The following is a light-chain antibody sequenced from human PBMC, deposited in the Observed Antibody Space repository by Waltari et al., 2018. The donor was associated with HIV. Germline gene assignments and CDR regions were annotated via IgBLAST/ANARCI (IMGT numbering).Light chain of an antibody. CDR2: WNK. Sequence: QSVLTQPPSATGTPGQRVTISCSGSSSNIGTNYVHWYQQLPGTTPKLLISWNKPRPSAAPDRFAASKSGTSASLAIRGLRSEDEGDYYCAAWDDSLGGRGLFGGGTRLTVL. V-gene: IGLV1-47*01. CDR3: AAWDDSLGGRGL. CDR1: SSNIGTNY. J-gene: IGLJ3*02.